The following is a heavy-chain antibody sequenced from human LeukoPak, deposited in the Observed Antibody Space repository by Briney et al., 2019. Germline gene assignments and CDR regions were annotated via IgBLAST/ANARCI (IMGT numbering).Heavy chain of an antibody. D-gene: IGHD3-10*01. CDR1: EFTFGSYD. CDR3: ARYLGGSRNFDI. CDR2: ISFSGSTI. V-gene: IGHV3-48*03. J-gene: IGHJ3*02. Sequence: GGSLRLCCAASEFTFGSYDMNWVRQALGKGLEWVSYISFSGSTIYYADSVKGRFTISRDNAKNSLYLQMNSLRAGDTAIYYCARYLGGSRNFDIWGQGTLVTVSS.